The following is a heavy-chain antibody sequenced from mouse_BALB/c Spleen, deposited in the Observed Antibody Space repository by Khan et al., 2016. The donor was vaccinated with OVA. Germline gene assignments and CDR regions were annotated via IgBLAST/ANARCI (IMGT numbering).Heavy chain of an antibody. V-gene: IGHV1-20*02. CDR1: GYSFTGYF. D-gene: IGHD1-1*01. CDR2: INPHIGET. Sequence: VQLQQSGPELVKPEASVKISCKASGYSFTGYFMNWVMQSHGKSLEWIGRINPHIGETLYNQKFKGKATLTVDESSRTVHMELRSLASEDSAVYYCARKNGSDFDYWGQGTTLTVSS. J-gene: IGHJ2*01. CDR3: ARKNGSDFDY.